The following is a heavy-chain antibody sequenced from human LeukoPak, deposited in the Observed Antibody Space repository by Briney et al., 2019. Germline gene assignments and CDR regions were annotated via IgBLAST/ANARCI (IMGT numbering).Heavy chain of an antibody. CDR2: IKEDGSKE. Sequence: PGGSLRLSCAASGFTFSRYWMTWVRQAQGKGLEWVANIKEDGSKEYYVDSVKGRFTISRDNAKNSLYLQMNSLRPEDTAVYFCARGEAFCDYWGQGALVTVSS. CDR1: GFTFSRYW. CDR3: ARGEAFCDY. V-gene: IGHV3-7*05. J-gene: IGHJ4*02.